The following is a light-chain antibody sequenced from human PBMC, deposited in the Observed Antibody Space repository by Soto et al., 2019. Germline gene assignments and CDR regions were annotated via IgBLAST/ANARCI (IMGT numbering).Light chain of an antibody. CDR3: QQFDNLPRT. Sequence: DIQMTQSPSSLSASVGDRVTITCQASQDISNYLNWYQQKPGKAPKLLIYDASNLETGVPSRFSGSGSGPDFTFTISSLQPEDIATYYCQQFDNLPRTFGPGTKVDIK. CDR1: QDISNY. CDR2: DAS. J-gene: IGKJ3*01. V-gene: IGKV1-33*01.